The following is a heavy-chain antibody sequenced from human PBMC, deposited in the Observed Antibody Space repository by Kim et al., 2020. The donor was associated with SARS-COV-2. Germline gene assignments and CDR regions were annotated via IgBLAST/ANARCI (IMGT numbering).Heavy chain of an antibody. V-gene: IGHV4-4*02. Sequence: SETLSLTCAVSGGSISSSNWWSWVRQPPGKGLEWIGEIYHSGSTNYNPSLKSRVTISVDKSKNQFSLKLSSVTAADTAVYYCARVVLNYYGSGTDQRRFDPWGQGTLVTVSS. J-gene: IGHJ5*02. CDR3: ARVVLNYYGSGTDQRRFDP. D-gene: IGHD3-10*01. CDR1: GGSISSSNW. CDR2: IYHSGST.